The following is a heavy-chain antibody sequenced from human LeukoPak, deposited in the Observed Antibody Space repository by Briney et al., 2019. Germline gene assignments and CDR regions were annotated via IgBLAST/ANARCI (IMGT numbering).Heavy chain of an antibody. V-gene: IGHV3-7*01. J-gene: IGHJ4*02. CDR3: ARHVRFEGVDY. CDR2: IKQDGSEK. CDR1: GFIFTSYW. Sequence: PGGSLRLSCAASGFIFTSYWMSWVRQASGKGLEWVANIKQDGSEKYYVDSVKGRFTISRDNAKNSLFLQMSSLRAEDTAVYYCARHVRFEGVDYWGQGTLVTVSS. D-gene: IGHD3-3*01.